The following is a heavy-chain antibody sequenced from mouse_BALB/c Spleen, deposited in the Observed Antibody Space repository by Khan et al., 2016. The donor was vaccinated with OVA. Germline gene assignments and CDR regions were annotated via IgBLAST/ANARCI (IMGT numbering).Heavy chain of an antibody. D-gene: IGHD2-1*01. CDR2: INSVSTYT. CDR1: GFSFTTYT. Sequence: EVELVESGGGLVRPGGSLKLSCAASGFSFTTYTMSWVRQTPEKRLEWVATINSVSTYTYYPDSVKGRFTISRANAKNTLYLQLSSLKSEDTAMYYCTRDGNYAHWYFDVWGAGTTVTVSS. J-gene: IGHJ1*01. CDR3: TRDGNYAHWYFDV. V-gene: IGHV5-6-4*01.